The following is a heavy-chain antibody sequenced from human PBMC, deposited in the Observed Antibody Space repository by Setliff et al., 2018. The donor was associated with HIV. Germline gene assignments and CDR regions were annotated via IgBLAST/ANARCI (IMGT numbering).Heavy chain of an antibody. Sequence: SETLSLTCTVSGGSITSFYWNWIRQPAGRGLEWIGRIYTSGSTNYSPSLKSRVSMSVDTSRNQLSLRLTSVTAADTAVYYCARDLGLYSSSWARFDAFDIWGQGTMVTVSS. CDR3: ARDLGLYSSSWARFDAFDI. J-gene: IGHJ3*02. D-gene: IGHD6-13*01. CDR2: IYTSGST. CDR1: GGSITSFY. V-gene: IGHV4-4*07.